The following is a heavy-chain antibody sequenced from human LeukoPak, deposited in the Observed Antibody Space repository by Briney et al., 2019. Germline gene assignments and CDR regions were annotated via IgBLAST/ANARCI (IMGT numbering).Heavy chain of an antibody. CDR3: ATGYSSSSLWFDP. J-gene: IGHJ5*02. CDR1: GYTFTSYG. V-gene: IGHV1-18*01. D-gene: IGHD6-6*01. CDR2: ISAYNGNT. Sequence: ASVKVSCKASGYTFTSYGISWVRQAPGQGLEWMGWISAYNGNTNYAQKLQGRVTMTRDMSTSTVYMELSSLRSEDTAVYYCATGYSSSSLWFDPWGQGTLVTVSS.